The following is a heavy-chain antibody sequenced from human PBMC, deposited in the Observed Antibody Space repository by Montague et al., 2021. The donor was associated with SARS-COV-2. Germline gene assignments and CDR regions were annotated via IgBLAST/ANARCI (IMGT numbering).Heavy chain of an antibody. CDR3: ARDQNYGMDV. J-gene: IGHJ6*02. V-gene: IGHV3-23*01. CDR2: IHGRGDGT. Sequence: SLRLSWAASGFTFSTYGMYWVRQPPGKGLEWVSEIHGRGDGTYYADSVKGRFTISRDNSKNTLYLQMNSLRGEDTVVYYCARDQNYGMDVWGQGTTVIVSS. CDR1: GFTFSTYG.